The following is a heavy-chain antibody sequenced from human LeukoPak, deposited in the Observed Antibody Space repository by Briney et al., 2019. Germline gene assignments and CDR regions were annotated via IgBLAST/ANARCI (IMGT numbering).Heavy chain of an antibody. J-gene: IGHJ3*02. CDR3: ARDRPYYYGSGSYRQFDI. Sequence: SETLSLTCTVSGGSISSSSYYWGWIRQPPGKGLEWIGEIFHSGSTNYNPSLKSRVTISVDKSKNQFSLKLSSVTAADTAVYYCARDRPYYYGSGSYRQFDIWGQGTMVTVSS. D-gene: IGHD3-10*01. CDR1: GGSISSSSYY. V-gene: IGHV4-39*07. CDR2: IFHSGST.